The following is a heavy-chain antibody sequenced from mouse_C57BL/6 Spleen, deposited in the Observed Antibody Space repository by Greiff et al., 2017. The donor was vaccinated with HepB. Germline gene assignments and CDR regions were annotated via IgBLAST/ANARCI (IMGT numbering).Heavy chain of an antibody. V-gene: IGHV5-17*01. J-gene: IGHJ1*03. CDR2: ISSGSSTI. Sequence: EVKLVESGGGLVKPGGSLKLSCAASGFTFSDYGMHWVRQAPEKGLEWVAYISSGSSTIYYADTVKGRFTISRANAKNTLFLQMTSLRSEDTAMYYCARPPNYYGSSLRYFDVWGTGTTVTVSS. CDR1: GFTFSDYG. D-gene: IGHD1-1*01. CDR3: ARPPNYYGSSLRYFDV.